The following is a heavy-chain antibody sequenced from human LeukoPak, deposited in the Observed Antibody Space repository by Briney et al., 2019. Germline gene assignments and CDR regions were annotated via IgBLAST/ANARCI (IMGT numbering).Heavy chain of an antibody. J-gene: IGHJ6*03. D-gene: IGHD3-3*01. CDR3: ARLNYDFWSGVWEGYYMDV. CDR1: GFTFSNYA. CDR2: ISYDGNIK. V-gene: IGHV3-30-3*01. Sequence: PGRSLRLSCAASGFTFSNYAMHWVRQAPGKGLEWVTIISYDGNIKDYADSVKGRFTVSRDSSQNTLYLQMNSLRVDDTAVYYCARLNYDFWSGVWEGYYMDVWGKGTTVTVSS.